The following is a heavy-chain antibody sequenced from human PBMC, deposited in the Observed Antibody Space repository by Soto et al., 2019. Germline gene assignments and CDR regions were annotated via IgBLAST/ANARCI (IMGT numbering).Heavy chain of an antibody. CDR2: IDYSGST. CDR3: ARDHPGVRRGNSLGP. CDR1: GGCSSSGGYY. J-gene: IGHJ5*02. Sequence: SETLSLTCTVSGGCSSSGGYYWSWIRQHPGKGLEWIGYIDYSGSTYYNPSRKSRVTISVDTSKNQFSVKQSSVTAADTAVENCARDHPGVRRGNSLGPWGQGTLVPVSS. V-gene: IGHV4-31*03. D-gene: IGHD2-21*02.